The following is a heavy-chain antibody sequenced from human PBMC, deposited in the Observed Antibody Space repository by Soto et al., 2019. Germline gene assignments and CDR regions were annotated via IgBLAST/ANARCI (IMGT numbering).Heavy chain of an antibody. Sequence: QVQLVQSGAEVKKPGASVKVSCKASGYTFITYGISWVRQAPGQGLERMGWISSYNGNTNYAQKLQGRVTMTTDTSTTTAYMELRSVRSDDTAVYYCARDRPTSSIRARDYYYAMDVWGQGTTVTVSS. J-gene: IGHJ6*02. CDR3: ARDRPTSSIRARDYYYAMDV. CDR1: GYTFITYG. D-gene: IGHD6-6*01. V-gene: IGHV1-18*01. CDR2: ISSYNGNT.